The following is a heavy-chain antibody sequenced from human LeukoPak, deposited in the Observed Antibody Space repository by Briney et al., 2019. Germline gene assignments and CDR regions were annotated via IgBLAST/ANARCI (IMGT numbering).Heavy chain of an antibody. CDR1: GGSISSGGYY. Sequence: SQTLSLTCTVSGGSISSGGYYWGWLRQHPGRGLEWIGYIYYSGSTYYNPSLKSRVTISVDTSKNQFSLKLSSVTAADTAVYYYARGWKSCSSTSCYRAFDPWGQGTLVTVSS. CDR2: IYYSGST. V-gene: IGHV4-31*03. CDR3: ARGWKSCSSTSCYRAFDP. D-gene: IGHD2-2*02. J-gene: IGHJ5*02.